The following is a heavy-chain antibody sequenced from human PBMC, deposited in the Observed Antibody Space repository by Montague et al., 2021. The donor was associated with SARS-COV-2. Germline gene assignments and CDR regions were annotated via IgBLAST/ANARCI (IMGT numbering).Heavy chain of an antibody. CDR2: IYWDDDK. D-gene: IGHD3-9*01. J-gene: IGHJ6*02. CDR3: ARMVTIFSLGGYYYYYGMGV. V-gene: IGHV2-5*02. Sequence: PALVKPTQTLTLTCTFSGFSLSSSGVAVGWIRQPPGKALEWLALIYWDDDKRYSPNLKSRLTITKDTSKNQVVLEMTNMDPVDTATYYCARMVTIFSLGGYYYYYGMGVWGQGTTVTVSS. CDR1: GFSLSSSGVA.